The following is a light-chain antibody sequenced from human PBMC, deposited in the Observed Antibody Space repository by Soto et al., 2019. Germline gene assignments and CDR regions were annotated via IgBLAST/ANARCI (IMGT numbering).Light chain of an antibody. Sequence: TVLTQSPDTLSLSPGEGATLSCRASQSITSDYLAWYQQKPGQAPRLLIYGASSRATGIPDRFSGSGSGTHFPLTISRLEPEDFAVYYCQQYGRSLLTFGGGTKVEIK. V-gene: IGKV3-20*01. CDR3: QQYGRSLLT. J-gene: IGKJ4*01. CDR1: QSITSDY. CDR2: GAS.